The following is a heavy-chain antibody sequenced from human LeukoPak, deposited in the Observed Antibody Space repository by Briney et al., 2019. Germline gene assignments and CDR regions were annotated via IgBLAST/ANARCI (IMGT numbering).Heavy chain of an antibody. CDR1: GFTFSTYW. CDR3: AKGGHFNFDY. Sequence: GGSLRLSCAASGFTFSTYWMKWVRQAPGKGLXXVASIKEDGSDKYYVDSVKGRFSISRDNAKNSLYLQMNSLRTEDTAVYYCAKGGHFNFDYWGQGTLVTVSS. V-gene: IGHV3-7*01. D-gene: IGHD5-12*01. J-gene: IGHJ4*02. CDR2: IKEDGSDK.